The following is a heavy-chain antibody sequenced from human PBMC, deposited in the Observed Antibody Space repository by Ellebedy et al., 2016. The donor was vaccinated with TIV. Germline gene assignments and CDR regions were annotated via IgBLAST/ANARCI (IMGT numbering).Heavy chain of an antibody. CDR3: AAGEGVAATSN. CDR2: IDPSDSYT. J-gene: IGHJ4*02. V-gene: IGHV5-10-1*01. Sequence: GESLKISCKGSGYSFTSYWISWVRQMPGKGLEWMGRIDPSDSYTNYSPSFQGHVTISADKYISTAYLQWSSLKASDTAMYYCAAGEGVAATSNWGQGTLVTVSS. D-gene: IGHD2-15*01. CDR1: GYSFTSYW.